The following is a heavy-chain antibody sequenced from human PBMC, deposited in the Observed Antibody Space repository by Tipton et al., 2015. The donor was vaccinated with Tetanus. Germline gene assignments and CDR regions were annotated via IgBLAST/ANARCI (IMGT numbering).Heavy chain of an antibody. CDR2: VHHSGST. J-gene: IGHJ4*02. CDR1: GGSFSGHY. V-gene: IGHV4-34*01. Sequence: TLSLTCAVYGGSFSGHYWSWMRQPPGKGLEWIGEVHHSGSTKYNPSLKSRVTILADTSKDQFSLRLSSVTAADTALYYCAEHGDRDTIGHHFDYWTQGTLVTVSS. CDR3: AEHGDRDTIGHHFDY. D-gene: IGHD4-17*01.